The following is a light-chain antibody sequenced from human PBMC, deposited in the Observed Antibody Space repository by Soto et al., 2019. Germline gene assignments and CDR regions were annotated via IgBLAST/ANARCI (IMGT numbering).Light chain of an antibody. CDR3: CSYAGYSTSAV. Sequence: QSVLTQPASVSGSPGQSITISCTGTSSDVGSYNLVSWNQQHPGKAPKVIIYEGGKRPSGVSNRFSGSKSGITASLTISGLQAEDEADYYCCSYAGYSTSAVFGGGTKLTVL. CDR1: SSDVGSYNL. CDR2: EGG. J-gene: IGLJ2*01. V-gene: IGLV2-23*01.